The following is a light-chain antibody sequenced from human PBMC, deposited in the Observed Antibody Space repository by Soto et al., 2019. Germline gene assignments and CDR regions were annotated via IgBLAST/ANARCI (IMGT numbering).Light chain of an antibody. CDR1: QSISNH. V-gene: IGKV1-39*01. J-gene: IGKJ5*01. CDR2: AAS. CDR3: QQSYSSPLT. Sequence: DIQMTQSPTHLSASVGDRVTITCRASQSISNHLNWYQQKPGKAPKLLIFAASSLQSGVPSRFSGSRSGPDFTLTISSLQPEDFAAYYCQQSYSSPLTFCHGTRLEIK.